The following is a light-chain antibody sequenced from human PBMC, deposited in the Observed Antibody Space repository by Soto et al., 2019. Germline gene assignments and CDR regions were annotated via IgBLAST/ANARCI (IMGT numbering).Light chain of an antibody. Sequence: EIVMTQSPATLSVSPGERANLACRASQSVSSNLAWYQQKPGQAPRLLIYGASTRATGIPARFSGSGSGTEFTLTISSLQSEDFAVYYCQQYNNWPPTFGQGTNVEIK. CDR2: GAS. J-gene: IGKJ1*01. V-gene: IGKV3-15*01. CDR1: QSVSSN. CDR3: QQYNNWPPT.